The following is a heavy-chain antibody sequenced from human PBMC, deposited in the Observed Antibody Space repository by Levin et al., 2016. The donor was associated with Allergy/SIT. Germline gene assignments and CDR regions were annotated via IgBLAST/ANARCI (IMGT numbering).Heavy chain of an antibody. CDR2: IRYDGSIK. CDR3: AKDDSTFSYYYAMDV. J-gene: IGHJ6*02. V-gene: IGHV3-30*02. D-gene: IGHD2/OR15-2a*01. Sequence: WIRQPPGKGLQWVAFIRYDGSIKYYADSVKGRFTISRDNSNNRLYLQMNSLRAEDTALYYCAKDDSTFSYYYAMDVWGQGTTVTVSS.